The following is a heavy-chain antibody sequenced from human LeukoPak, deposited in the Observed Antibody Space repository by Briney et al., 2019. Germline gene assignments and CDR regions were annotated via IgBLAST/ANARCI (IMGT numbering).Heavy chain of an antibody. V-gene: IGHV3-7*01. CDR1: GFTFRNYR. CDR3: GTFGYEAAVDL. D-gene: IGHD6-13*01. J-gene: IGHJ4*02. CDR2: INPSGSET. Sequence: GGSLRLSCTASGFTFRNYRMTWVRQAPGRGPEFLANINPSGSETYYVDPVKGRFTISRDNANDLVFLQMNSLRGEDSAVYHCGTFGYEAAVDLWGRGTLVTVSS.